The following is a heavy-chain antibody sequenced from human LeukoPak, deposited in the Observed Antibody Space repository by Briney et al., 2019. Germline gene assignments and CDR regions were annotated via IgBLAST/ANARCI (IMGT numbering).Heavy chain of an antibody. Sequence: SGGSLRLSCAASGFTFSSYAMSWVRQAPGKGLEWVSAISGSDGSTYYADSVKGRFTISRDNSKNTLYLQMNSLRAEDTAVYYCATNYGDYSDEGGDPYYFDYWGQGTLVTVSS. J-gene: IGHJ4*02. V-gene: IGHV3-23*01. CDR1: GFTFSSYA. D-gene: IGHD4-17*01. CDR3: ATNYGDYSDEGGDPYYFDY. CDR2: ISGSDGST.